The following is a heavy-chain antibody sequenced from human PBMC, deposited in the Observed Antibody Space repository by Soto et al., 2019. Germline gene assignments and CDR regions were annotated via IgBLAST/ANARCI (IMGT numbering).Heavy chain of an antibody. CDR1: GFTFSDYY. CDR3: TGYYYGSGSYYAHYDYYYGLDV. J-gene: IGHJ6*02. D-gene: IGHD3-10*01. CDR2: ISSSGSTI. Sequence: QVQLVESGGGLVKPGGSLRLSCAASGFTFSDYYMSWIRQAPGKGLEWVSYISSSGSTIYYADSVKGRFTISRDNAKNXXYXQXXGLRAEDTAVYYCTGYYYGSGSYYAHYDYYYGLDVWGQGTTVTVSS. V-gene: IGHV3-11*01.